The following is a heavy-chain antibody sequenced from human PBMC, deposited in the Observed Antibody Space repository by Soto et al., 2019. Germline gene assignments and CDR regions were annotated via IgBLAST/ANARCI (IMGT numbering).Heavy chain of an antibody. Sequence: QVQLVQSGAEVKKPGSSVKVSCKASGGTFSSFTINWVRQAPGQGLEWMGGIIPIYGTANYAQKFKGRVAITADASTRTSYMELSSLRSADTAVYYCAKDRRADWESYYYYAMDVWGQGTTVNVSS. J-gene: IGHJ6*02. D-gene: IGHD1-26*01. CDR1: GGTFSSFT. CDR3: AKDRRADWESYYYYAMDV. CDR2: IIPIYGTA. V-gene: IGHV1-69*01.